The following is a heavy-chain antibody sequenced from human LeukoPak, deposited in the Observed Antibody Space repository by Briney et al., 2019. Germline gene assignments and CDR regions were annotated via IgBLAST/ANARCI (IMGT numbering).Heavy chain of an antibody. CDR1: GYSISSGYY. CDR2: IYHSGST. CDR3: ARGELWFAEVGQPIYYMDV. J-gene: IGHJ6*03. Sequence: SETLSLTCTVSGYSISSGYYWGWIRQPPGKGPEWIGSIYHSGSTYYNPSLKSRVTISLDKSKNQFSLKLTSVTAADAAVYFCARGELWFAEVGQPIYYMDVWGKGTTVTVSS. D-gene: IGHD3-10*01. V-gene: IGHV4-38-2*02.